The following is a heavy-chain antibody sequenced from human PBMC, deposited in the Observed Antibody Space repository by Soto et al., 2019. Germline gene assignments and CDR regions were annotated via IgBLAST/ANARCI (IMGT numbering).Heavy chain of an antibody. D-gene: IGHD3-10*01. CDR1: GFTFSSYA. V-gene: IGHV3-23*01. Sequence: GGSLRLSCAASGFTFSSYAMSWVRQAPGKGLEWVSAISGSGGSTYYADSVKGLFTISRDNSKNTLYLQMNSLRAEDTAVYYCAKDLWESRYYYGSGKDYWGQGTLVTVSS. J-gene: IGHJ4*02. CDR3: AKDLWESRYYYGSGKDY. CDR2: ISGSGGST.